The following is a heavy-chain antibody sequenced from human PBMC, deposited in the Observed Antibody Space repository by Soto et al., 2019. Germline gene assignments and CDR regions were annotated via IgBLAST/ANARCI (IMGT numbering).Heavy chain of an antibody. CDR2: IYSGGST. Sequence: GSLRLSCAASGFTVSSNYMSWVRQAPGKGLEWVSVIYSGGSTYYADSVKGRFTISRDNSKNTLYLQMNSLRAEDTAVYYCARDFPHYYYYMDVWGKGTTVTVSS. J-gene: IGHJ6*03. V-gene: IGHV3-66*01. CDR3: ARDFPHYYYYMDV. CDR1: GFTVSSNY.